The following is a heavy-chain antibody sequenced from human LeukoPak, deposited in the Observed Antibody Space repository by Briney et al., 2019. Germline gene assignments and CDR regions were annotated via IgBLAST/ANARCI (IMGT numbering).Heavy chain of an antibody. Sequence: GGSLRLSCAASGFTVSSNYMSWVRQAPGKGLEWVSVIYSGGSTYYADSVKGRLTISRDNAKNSLYLQMNSPRAEDTAVYYCARGNPGYYFDYSGQGTLVTVSS. CDR3: ARGNPGYYFDY. CDR1: GFTVSSNY. J-gene: IGHJ4*02. V-gene: IGHV3-53*01. D-gene: IGHD3-10*01. CDR2: IYSGGST.